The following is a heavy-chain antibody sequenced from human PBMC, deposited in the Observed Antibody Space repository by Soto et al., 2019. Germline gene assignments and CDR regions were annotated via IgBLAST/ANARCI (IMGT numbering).Heavy chain of an antibody. CDR2: ISSGSAT. D-gene: IGHD3-10*01. Sequence: GGSLRLSCAASGFTLSTYSMNWVRQAPGKGLEWISYISSGSATYYADSVKGRFTISSDNAKNSLYLHMNSLRAEDTAVYYCAGEADLWFGELLSGSWFDPWGQGTLVTVSS. V-gene: IGHV3-48*01. CDR1: GFTLSTYS. CDR3: AGEADLWFGELLSGSWFDP. J-gene: IGHJ5*02.